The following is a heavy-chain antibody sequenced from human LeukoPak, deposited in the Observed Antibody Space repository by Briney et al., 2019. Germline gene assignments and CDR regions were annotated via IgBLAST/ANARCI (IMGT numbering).Heavy chain of an antibody. D-gene: IGHD3-22*01. CDR2: IYYSGST. CDR1: GGSISSYY. V-gene: IGHV4-59*08. CDR3: ARTXYYYDSSGYSNWFDP. Sequence: PSETLSLTCTVSGGSISSYYWSWIRQPPGKGLEWIGYIYYSGSTNYNPSLKSRVTISVDTSKNQFSLKLSSVTAADTAVYYCARTXYYYDSSGYSNWFDPWGQGTLVTVSS. J-gene: IGHJ5*02.